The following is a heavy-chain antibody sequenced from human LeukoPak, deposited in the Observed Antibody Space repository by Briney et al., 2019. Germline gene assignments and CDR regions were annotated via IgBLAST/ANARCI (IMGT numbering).Heavy chain of an antibody. Sequence: GGSLRLSCAASGFTFSNSAMSWVRQAPGKGLEWVSTLSGSGITTYYADSVKGRITISRDNSKNTLYMQMNSLRAEDTAVYYCAKGIYSSGWSYFDYWGHGTLVTVSS. J-gene: IGHJ4*01. CDR2: LSGSGITT. CDR3: AKGIYSSGWSYFDY. D-gene: IGHD6-19*01. CDR1: GFTFSNSA. V-gene: IGHV3-23*01.